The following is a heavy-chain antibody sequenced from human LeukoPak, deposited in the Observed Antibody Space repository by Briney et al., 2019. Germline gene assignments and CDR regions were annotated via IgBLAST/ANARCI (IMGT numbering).Heavy chain of an antibody. CDR2: IYYSGST. CDR3: ARTNYYFYYMDV. CDR1: GGSINGNDYY. Sequence: SETLSLTCTVSGGSINGNDYYWGWIRQPPGKGLERIGSIYYSGSTYYNPSLKSRVTISVDTSKNQFFLRLSSVTAADTAMYYCARTNYYFYYMDVWGRGTTVTVSS. D-gene: IGHD2-8*01. V-gene: IGHV4-39*01. J-gene: IGHJ6*03.